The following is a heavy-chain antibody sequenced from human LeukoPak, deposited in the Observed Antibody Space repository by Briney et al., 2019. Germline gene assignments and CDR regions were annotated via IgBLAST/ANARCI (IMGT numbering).Heavy chain of an antibody. Sequence: PSETLPLTCTVSAGSISSTSYNWGWIRQPPGKGLEWIGSIYYSGSTFYNPSPKSRVTISINTSKNQFSLKLSSVTAADTAVYYCASQPYYDSSGYYFYWGQGTLVTVSS. CDR3: ASQPYYDSSGYYFY. CDR1: AGSISSTSYN. D-gene: IGHD3-22*01. CDR2: IYYSGST. V-gene: IGHV4-39*01. J-gene: IGHJ4*02.